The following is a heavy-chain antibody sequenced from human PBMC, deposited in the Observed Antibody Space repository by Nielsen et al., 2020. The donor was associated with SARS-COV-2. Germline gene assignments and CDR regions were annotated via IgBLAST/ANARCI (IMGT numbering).Heavy chain of an antibody. D-gene: IGHD2-8*01. J-gene: IGHJ5*01. CDR2: ISYDGSNK. Sequence: GESLKISCAASGFTFSSYAMHWVHQAPGKGLEWVAIISYDGSNKYYADSVKGRFTISRDNSKNTLYLQMNSLRPEDTAVYYCARDLLIPPRGWFDSWGQGTLVTVSS. CDR3: ARDLLIPPRGWFDS. CDR1: GFTFSSYA. V-gene: IGHV3-30-3*01.